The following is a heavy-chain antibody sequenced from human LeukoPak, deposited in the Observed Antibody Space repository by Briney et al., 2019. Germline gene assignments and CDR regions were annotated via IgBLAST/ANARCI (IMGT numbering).Heavy chain of an antibody. CDR3: ARGARDGDYFYFDY. CDR1: GGSFSGYY. CDR2: INHSGGT. Sequence: SETLSLTCAVYGGSFSGYYWSWIRQPPGKGLEWIGEINHSGGTNYNPSLKSRVTISVDTSKNQFSLKLSSVTAADTAVYYCARGARDGDYFYFDYWGQGTLVTVSS. J-gene: IGHJ4*02. V-gene: IGHV4-34*01. D-gene: IGHD4-17*01.